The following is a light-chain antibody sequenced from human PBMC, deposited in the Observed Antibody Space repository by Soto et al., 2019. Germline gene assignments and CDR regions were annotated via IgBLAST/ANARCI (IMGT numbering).Light chain of an antibody. CDR3: QSYDSSLSGSVV. J-gene: IGLJ2*01. CDR2: GNS. Sequence: QLVLTQPPSVSGAPGQRVTISCTGSSSKIGAGYDVHWYQQLPGTAPKLLIYGNSNRPSGVPDRFSGSKSGTSASLAITGLQAKNEADYYCQSYDSSLSGSVVFGGGTKLTVL. V-gene: IGLV1-40*01. CDR1: SSKIGAGYD.